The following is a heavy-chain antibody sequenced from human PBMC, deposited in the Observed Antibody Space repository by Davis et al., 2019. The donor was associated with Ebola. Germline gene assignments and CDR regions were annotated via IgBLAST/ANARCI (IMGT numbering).Heavy chain of an antibody. CDR2: IYYSGST. CDR3: ARVAHYDFWSGYWGGMDV. Sequence: MPSETLSLTCTVSGGSISSYYWSWIRQPPGKGLEWIGYIYYSGSTNYNPSLKSRVTISVDTSKNQFSLKLSSVTAADTAVYYCARVAHYDFWSGYWGGMDVWGQGTTVTVSS. D-gene: IGHD3-3*01. J-gene: IGHJ6*02. V-gene: IGHV4-59*12. CDR1: GGSISSYY.